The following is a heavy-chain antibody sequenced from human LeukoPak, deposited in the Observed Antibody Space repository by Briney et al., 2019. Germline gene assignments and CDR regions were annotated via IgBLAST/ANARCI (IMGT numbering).Heavy chain of an antibody. Sequence: ASVKVSCKASGGTFSSYAISWVRQAPGQGLEWMGRIIPIFGTANYAQKFQGRVTITTDESTSTAYMELSSLRSEDTAVYYCARDSTGGGNWGYYYYYMDVWGKGTTVTVSS. CDR3: ARDSTGGGNWGYYYYYMDV. J-gene: IGHJ6*03. V-gene: IGHV1-69*05. D-gene: IGHD4-23*01. CDR1: GGTFSSYA. CDR2: IIPIFGTA.